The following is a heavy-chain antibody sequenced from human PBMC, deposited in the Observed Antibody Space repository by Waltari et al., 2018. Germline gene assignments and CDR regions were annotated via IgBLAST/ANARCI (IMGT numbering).Heavy chain of an antibody. V-gene: IGHV4-30-4*08. CDR3: ARTGKSSLAARRYFDY. CDR1: GGSISCGDYY. J-gene: IGHJ4*02. CDR2: IHYRGGT. Sequence: QVQLQESGPGLVKPSQTLSLTRTVPGGSISCGDYYWSWIRQPPGTGLGGIGYIHYRGGTYYNPSLKSRVTISVDTSKNQSSLKLSSVTAADTAVYYCARTGKSSLAARRYFDYWGQGTLVTVSS. D-gene: IGHD6-6*01.